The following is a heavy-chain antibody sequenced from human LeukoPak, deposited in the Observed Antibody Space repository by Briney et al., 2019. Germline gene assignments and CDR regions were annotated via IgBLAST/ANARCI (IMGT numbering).Heavy chain of an antibody. Sequence: ASVKVSCKASGYTFTGYYMHWVRQAPGQGLEWMGWINPNSGGTNYAQKFQGRVTMTRNTSISTAYMELSSLRSEDTAVYYCARASRGAAAGTVKYYLDYWGQGTLVTVSS. CDR1: GYTFTGYY. D-gene: IGHD6-13*01. V-gene: IGHV1-2*02. CDR3: ARASRGAAAGTVKYYLDY. J-gene: IGHJ4*02. CDR2: INPNSGGT.